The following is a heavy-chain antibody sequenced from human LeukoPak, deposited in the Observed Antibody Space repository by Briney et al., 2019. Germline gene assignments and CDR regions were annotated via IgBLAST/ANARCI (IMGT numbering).Heavy chain of an antibody. CDR3: ARGETAAASNF. D-gene: IGHD6-13*01. J-gene: IGHJ4*02. Sequence: PSETLSLTCDVSCYSISSGYHWGWIRQPPGKGLEWIGSIHHSGSTYYNPSLKSRVTISMDTSKNQFSLKLSSVTAADTAVYYCARGETAAASNFWGQGTLVTVSS. CDR1: CYSISSGYH. CDR2: IHHSGST. V-gene: IGHV4-38-2*01.